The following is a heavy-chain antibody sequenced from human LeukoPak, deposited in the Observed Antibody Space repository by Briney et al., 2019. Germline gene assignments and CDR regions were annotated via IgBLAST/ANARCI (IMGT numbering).Heavy chain of an antibody. J-gene: IGHJ3*02. CDR1: GFTFSSYA. Sequence: PGRSLRLSCAASGFTFSSYAMHWVRQAPGKGLEWVAVISYDGSNKYYADSVKGRFTISRDNSKNTLYLQMNSLRAEDTAVYYCARGWELLRRRGDAFDIWGQGTMVTVSS. CDR2: ISYDGSNK. V-gene: IGHV3-30-3*01. D-gene: IGHD1-26*01. CDR3: ARGWELLRRRGDAFDI.